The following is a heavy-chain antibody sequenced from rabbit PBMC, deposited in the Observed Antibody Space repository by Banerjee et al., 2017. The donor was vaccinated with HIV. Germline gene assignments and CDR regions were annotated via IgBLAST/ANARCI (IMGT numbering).Heavy chain of an antibody. Sequence: QSLEESGGDLVKPGASLTLTCTASGIDFSSYYYMCWVRQAPGKGLEWIACIYTGSSGSTYYASWAKGRFTISKTSSTTVTLQMTSLTAADTATYFCARASTGYGDDYAPYYFNLWGPGTLVTVS. CDR2: IYTGSSGST. CDR3: ARASTGYGDDYAPYYFNL. V-gene: IGHV1S40*01. J-gene: IGHJ4*01. D-gene: IGHD6-1*01. CDR1: GIDFSSYYY.